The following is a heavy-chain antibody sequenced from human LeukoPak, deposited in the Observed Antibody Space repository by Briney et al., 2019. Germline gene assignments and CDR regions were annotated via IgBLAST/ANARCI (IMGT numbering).Heavy chain of an antibody. V-gene: IGHV3-30*09. D-gene: IGHD5-18*01. CDR2: ISADGTSQ. CDR3: ASAYTYGKVDY. J-gene: IGHJ4*02. Sequence: GGSLRPSCAASGFTFSSYAFHWVRQAPGKGLEWVAVISADGTSQKYADSVKGRFAISRDNSKNTLYLQMNSLTAEDTAVYYCASAYTYGKVDYWGQGTLVTVSS. CDR1: GFTFSSYA.